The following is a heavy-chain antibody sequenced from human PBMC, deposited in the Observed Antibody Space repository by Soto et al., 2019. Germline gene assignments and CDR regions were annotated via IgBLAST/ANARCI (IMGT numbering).Heavy chain of an antibody. J-gene: IGHJ3*01. CDR1: GFTFNYYW. CDR3: VRGDKGSFDL. V-gene: IGHV3-74*01. CDR2: IHSDGSTT. D-gene: IGHD2-21*02. Sequence: EVQLVESEGGLVQRGGSLRLSCAASGFTFNYYWMHWVRQAPGQGLVWVSHIHSDGSTTTYADSVKGRFTISRDNAKNTLYPQMNSLRSEVAAVYYYVRGDKGSFDLWGQGTKVTVSS.